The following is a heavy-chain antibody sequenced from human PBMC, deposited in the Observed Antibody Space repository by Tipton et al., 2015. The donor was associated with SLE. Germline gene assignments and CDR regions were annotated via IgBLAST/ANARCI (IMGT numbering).Heavy chain of an antibody. CDR3: AREVVAYDAFDI. CDR2: IYYSGST. D-gene: IGHD2-2*01. J-gene: IGHJ3*02. V-gene: IGHV4-59*12. Sequence: LRLSCTVSGGSISSYYWSWIRQPPGKGLEWIGYIYYSGSTNYNPSLKSRVTISVDTSKNQFSLKLSSVTAADTAVYYCAREVVAYDAFDIWGQGTMVTVSS. CDR1: GGSISSYY.